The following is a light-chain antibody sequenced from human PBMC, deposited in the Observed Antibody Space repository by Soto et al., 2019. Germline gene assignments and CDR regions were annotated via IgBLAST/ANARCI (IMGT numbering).Light chain of an antibody. CDR1: SSDVGRYTY. CDR2: DVY. V-gene: IGLV2-14*01. Sequence: QSALTQPASVSGSPGQSITISCAGTSSDVGRYTYVSWYQQHPGKVPKLLIYDVYNRPSGVSDRFSGSKSDNTASLTISGLQAEDEADYYCISYTSTSTPYAFGGGTKVTVL. J-gene: IGLJ1*01. CDR3: ISYTSTSTPYA.